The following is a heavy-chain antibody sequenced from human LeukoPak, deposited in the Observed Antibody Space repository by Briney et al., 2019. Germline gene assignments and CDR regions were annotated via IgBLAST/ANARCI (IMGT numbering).Heavy chain of an antibody. J-gene: IGHJ4*02. Sequence: SETLSLTCTVSGGSTSSYHWNWIRQPPGKGLEWIGYIYYSGSTNYSPSLKSRVTISVDTSKNQFSLKLSSVTAADTAVYYCAREHYYGSGIDYWGQGTLVTVSS. V-gene: IGHV4-59*01. CDR3: AREHYYGSGIDY. D-gene: IGHD3-10*01. CDR1: GGSTSSYH. CDR2: IYYSGST.